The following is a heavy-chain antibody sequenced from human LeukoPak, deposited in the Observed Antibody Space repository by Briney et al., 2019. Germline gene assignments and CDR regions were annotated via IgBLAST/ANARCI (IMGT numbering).Heavy chain of an antibody. CDR1: GYTFTSYG. J-gene: IGHJ4*02. CDR3: ARDQYCSSTSCDAPYYFDY. CDR2: ISAYNGNT. V-gene: IGHV1-18*04. D-gene: IGHD2-2*01. Sequence: ASVKVSCKASGYTFTSYGISWVRQGPGQGLEWMGWISAYNGNTNYAQKPQGRVTMTTDTSTSTAYMELRSLRSDDTAVYYCARDQYCSSTSCDAPYYFDYWGQGTLVTVSS.